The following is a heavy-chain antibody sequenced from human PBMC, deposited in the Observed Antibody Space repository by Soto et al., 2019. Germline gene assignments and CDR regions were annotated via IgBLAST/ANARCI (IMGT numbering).Heavy chain of an antibody. J-gene: IGHJ4*02. Sequence: GGSLRLSCAASGLTFSDRYMDWVRQAPGKGLEWVGRIRKKTNSYTTEYAASVKGRFIISRDDSTNSLYLQMSSLKTEDTAVYYRTTVTTVDYYFDYWGQGTLVTVSS. CDR1: GLTFSDRY. D-gene: IGHD4-17*01. V-gene: IGHV3-72*01. CDR2: IRKKTNSYTT. CDR3: TTVTTVDYYFDY.